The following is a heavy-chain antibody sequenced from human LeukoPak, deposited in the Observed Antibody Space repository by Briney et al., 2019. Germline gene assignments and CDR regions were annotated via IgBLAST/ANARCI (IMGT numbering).Heavy chain of an antibody. J-gene: IGHJ4*02. CDR1: GFTFGDYA. Sequence: GGSLRLSCTASGFTFGDYAMSWFRQAPGKGLEWVGFIRSKAYGGTTEYAASVKGRFTISRDDSKSIAYLQMNSLKTEDTAVYYCRWGRTYGSGMNYYFDYWGQGTLVTVSS. CDR2: IRSKAYGGTT. CDR3: RWGRTYGSGMNYYFDY. V-gene: IGHV3-49*03. D-gene: IGHD3-10*01.